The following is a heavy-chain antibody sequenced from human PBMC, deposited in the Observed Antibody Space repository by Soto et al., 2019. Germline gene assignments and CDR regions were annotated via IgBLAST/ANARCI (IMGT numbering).Heavy chain of an antibody. V-gene: IGHV3-74*01. CDR3: ARGIKNKYGMDV. D-gene: IGHD2-15*01. CDR2: INGDGSRI. Sequence: EVQLVEPGGGLVQPGGSLRLSCAASGFTFTDYWIHWVRRAPGKGLVWVSRINGDGSRISQADSVKGRFTISRDNALSTVYLQINSLRVEDTAVYYCARGIKNKYGMDVWGQGTTFTVSS. CDR1: GFTFTDYW. J-gene: IGHJ6*02.